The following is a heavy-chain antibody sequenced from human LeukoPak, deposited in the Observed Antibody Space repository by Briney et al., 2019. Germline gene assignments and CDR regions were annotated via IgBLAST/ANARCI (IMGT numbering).Heavy chain of an antibody. CDR1: GGSISSGGYS. J-gene: IGHJ3*02. D-gene: IGHD3-22*01. Sequence: PSETLSLTCAVSGGSISSGGYSWSWIRQPPGKGLEWIGYIYHSGSTYYNPSLKSRVTISVDRSKSQFSLKLSSVTAADTAVYYCARDRSYYDSSGDDAFDIWGQGTMVTVSS. CDR2: IYHSGST. V-gene: IGHV4-30-2*01. CDR3: ARDRSYYDSSGDDAFDI.